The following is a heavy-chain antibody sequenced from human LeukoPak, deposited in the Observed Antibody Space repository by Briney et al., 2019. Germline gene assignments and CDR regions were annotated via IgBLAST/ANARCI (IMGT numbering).Heavy chain of an antibody. J-gene: IGHJ4*02. V-gene: IGHV3-64D*06. D-gene: IGHD1-26*01. Sequence: PGVPLRLSCSASGFTFSRYSLYRVRQAPGKETEYVSGINNNGGSTQYADSVKGRFTISRDNSKNTVYLQMRSLRPEDTAVYYCVKAKVGATFDSWGQGTLVTVSS. CDR2: INNNGGST. CDR3: VKAKVGATFDS. CDR1: GFTFSRYS.